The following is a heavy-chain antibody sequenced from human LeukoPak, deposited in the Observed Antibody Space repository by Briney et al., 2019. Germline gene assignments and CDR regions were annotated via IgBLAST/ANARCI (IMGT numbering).Heavy chain of an antibody. J-gene: IGHJ4*02. D-gene: IGHD6-13*01. Sequence: GASVKHSRLSSGYTFTDYFLHGVRQPPGQGLEWMGWMNSNSGDTNYAQKFRGRVTMSRDTSNSTDYMELSRLRSDDTAVYYWARDAFGHSNDFDYWGQGNLVTVSS. CDR2: MNSNSGDT. CDR1: GYTFTDYF. CDR3: ARDAFGHSNDFDY. V-gene: IGHV1-2*02.